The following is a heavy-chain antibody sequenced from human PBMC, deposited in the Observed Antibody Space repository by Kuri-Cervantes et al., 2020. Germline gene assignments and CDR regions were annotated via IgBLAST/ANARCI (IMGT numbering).Heavy chain of an antibody. D-gene: IGHD3-10*01. V-gene: IGHV1-2*04. J-gene: IGHJ3*02. Sequence: ASVKVSCKASGYTFTGYYMHWVRQAPGQGLEWMGWINPNSGGTNYAQKFQGWVTMTRDTSISTAYMELSRLRSEDTAVYYCARGGEVLLWFGETGDAFDIWGQGTMVTVSS. CDR1: GYTFTGYY. CDR3: ARGGEVLLWFGETGDAFDI. CDR2: INPNSGGT.